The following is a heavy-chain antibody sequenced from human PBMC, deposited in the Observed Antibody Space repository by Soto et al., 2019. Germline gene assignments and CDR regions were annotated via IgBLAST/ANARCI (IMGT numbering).Heavy chain of an antibody. CDR3: ARGHYYSGMDV. Sequence: QLRLQESGSGLVKPSQTLSLTCTVSNGSVSSGTYSWSWVRQPPGKGLEWIGYIYYSGTTYYTPSLKSRLTMSMDRANDHFSLNLTSVTAADTAVYFCARGHYYSGMDVWGQGITVTVSS. CDR2: IYYSGTT. V-gene: IGHV4-30-2*01. J-gene: IGHJ6*02. CDR1: NGSVSSGTYS.